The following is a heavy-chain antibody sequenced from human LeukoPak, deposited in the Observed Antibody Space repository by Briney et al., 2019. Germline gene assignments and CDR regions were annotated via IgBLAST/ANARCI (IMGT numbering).Heavy chain of an antibody. Sequence: ASVKVSCKASGYTFTSYGISWVRQAPGQGLEWMGWISAYNGNTNHAQKLQGRVTMTTDTSTSTAYMELRSLRSDDTAVYYCARVWFTVQSPERYDYWGQGTLVTVSS. D-gene: IGHD3-10*01. CDR2: ISAYNGNT. J-gene: IGHJ4*02. CDR1: GYTFTSYG. CDR3: ARVWFTVQSPERYDY. V-gene: IGHV1-18*01.